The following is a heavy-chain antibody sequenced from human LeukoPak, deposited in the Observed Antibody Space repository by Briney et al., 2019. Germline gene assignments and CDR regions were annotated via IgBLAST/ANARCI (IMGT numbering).Heavy chain of an antibody. CDR2: ISAYNGNT. J-gene: IGHJ4*02. CDR1: GYTFTSYG. Sequence: ASVKVSCKASGYTFTSYGISWVRQAPGQGLEWMGWISAYNGNTNYAQKLQGRVTMTTDTSTSTAYMELKSLRSDDTAVYYCAKAAYVAVAGTGDYFDYWGQGTLVTVSS. CDR3: AKAAYVAVAGTGDYFDY. V-gene: IGHV1-18*01. D-gene: IGHD6-19*01.